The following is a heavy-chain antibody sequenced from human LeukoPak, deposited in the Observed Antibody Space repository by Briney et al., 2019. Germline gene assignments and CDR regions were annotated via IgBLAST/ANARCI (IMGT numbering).Heavy chain of an antibody. Sequence: GGSLRLSCAASGFTFSSYAMTWVRQAPGKGLELVSAISGSGGITYYADSVKGRFTISRDNSKNTLYLQMNSLRAEDTAVYYCAKNGTTMGGTPYYYYSMDVWGKGTTVTVSS. CDR3: AKNGTTMGGTPYYYYSMDV. D-gene: IGHD1-1*01. V-gene: IGHV3-23*01. CDR1: GFTFSSYA. CDR2: ISGSGGIT. J-gene: IGHJ6*03.